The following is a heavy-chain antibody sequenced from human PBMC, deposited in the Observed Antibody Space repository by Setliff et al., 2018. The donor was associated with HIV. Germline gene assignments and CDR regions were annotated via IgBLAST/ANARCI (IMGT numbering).Heavy chain of an antibody. V-gene: IGHV4-39*01. J-gene: IGHJ6*03. CDR1: GGSISSGTYY. Sequence: SETLSLTCSVSGGSISSGTYYWGWIRQPPGKGLEWIGSMSHSGSTLYNPSLKSRVTISVDTSKNQFSLKLSSVTAADTAVYYCACGAAAGTDYYYYYYMDVWGKGTTVTVSS. D-gene: IGHD6-13*01. CDR2: MSHSGST. CDR3: ACGAAAGTDYYYYYYMDV.